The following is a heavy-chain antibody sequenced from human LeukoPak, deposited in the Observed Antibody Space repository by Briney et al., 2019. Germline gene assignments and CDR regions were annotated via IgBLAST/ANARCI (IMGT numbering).Heavy chain of an antibody. Sequence: RIIPILGIANYAQKFQSRVTMTADQSTSTAYMELSSLRSEDTVVYYCARDPGDDSSGYHDYWGKGTLVTVSS. J-gene: IGHJ4*02. CDR3: ARDPGDDSSGYHDY. V-gene: IGHV1-69*04. D-gene: IGHD3-22*01. CDR2: IIPILGIA.